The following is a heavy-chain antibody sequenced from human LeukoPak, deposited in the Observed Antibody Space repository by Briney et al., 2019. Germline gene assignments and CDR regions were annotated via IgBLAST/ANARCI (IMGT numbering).Heavy chain of an antibody. CDR1: GGSISSGGYF. CDR3: ARELSGFHI. D-gene: IGHD5-12*01. Sequence: PSETLSLTCTVSGGSISSGGYFWSWIRQHPGKGLEWIGYIYYSGSTYYNPSLKSRVSISVDTSKNQFSLKLSSVTAADTAVYYCARELSGFHIWGQGTMVTVSS. J-gene: IGHJ3*02. CDR2: IYYSGST. V-gene: IGHV4-31*03.